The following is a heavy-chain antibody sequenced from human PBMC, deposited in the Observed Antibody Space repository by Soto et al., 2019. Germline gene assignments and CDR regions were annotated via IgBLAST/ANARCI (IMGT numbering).Heavy chain of an antibody. J-gene: IGHJ6*03. CDR2: INPSGGST. CDR3: ASGGKLELRTYMDV. CDR1: GYTLTELS. Sequence: ASVKVSCKVSGYTLTELSMHWVRQAPGQGLEWMGIINPSGGSTSYAQKFQGRVTMTRDTSTSTVYMELSSLRSEDTAVYYCASGGKLELRTYMDVWGKGTTVTVSS. D-gene: IGHD1-7*01. V-gene: IGHV1-46*03.